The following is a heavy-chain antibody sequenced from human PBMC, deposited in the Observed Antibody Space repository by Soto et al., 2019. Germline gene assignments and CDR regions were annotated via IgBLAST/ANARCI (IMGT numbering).Heavy chain of an antibody. CDR3: AREGVVAAT. Sequence: SETLSLTCTVSGGSVSSGSYYWSWIRQPPGKGLEWIGYIYYSGSTNYNPSLKSRVTISVDTSKNQFSLKLSSVTAADTAVYYCAREGVVAATWGQGTLVTVSS. D-gene: IGHD2-15*01. V-gene: IGHV4-61*01. CDR2: IYYSGST. CDR1: GGSVSSGSYY. J-gene: IGHJ5*02.